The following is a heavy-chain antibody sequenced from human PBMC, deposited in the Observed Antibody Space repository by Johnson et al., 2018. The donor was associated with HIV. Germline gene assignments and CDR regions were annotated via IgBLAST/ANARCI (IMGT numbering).Heavy chain of an antibody. J-gene: IGHJ3*02. Sequence: QVKLVESGGGVVQPGRSMRLSCAASGFTSSSYGMHWVRQTPGKGLQWVAVIWYDGHNKYYADSVKGRFTISRDNSKNTLYLQMNSLRAEDTAVYYCAQSPAKDHGGNRGAFDIWGQGPLVTVSS. CDR1: GFTSSSYG. CDR2: IWYDGHNK. V-gene: IGHV3-33*06. CDR3: AQSPAKDHGGNRGAFDI. D-gene: IGHD4-23*01.